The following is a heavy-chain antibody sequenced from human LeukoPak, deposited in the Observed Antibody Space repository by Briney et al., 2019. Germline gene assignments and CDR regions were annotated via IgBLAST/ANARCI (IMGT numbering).Heavy chain of an antibody. V-gene: IGHV4-34*01. J-gene: IGHJ6*02. CDR2: INHSGST. CDR1: GGSFSGYY. CDR3: ARGGGGTMVREVSYGMDV. Sequence: SETLSLTCAVYGGSFSGYYWSWIRQPPGKGLEWIGEINHSGSTNYNPSLKSRVTISVDTSKNQFSLKLSSVTAADTAVYYCARGGGGTMVREVSYGMDVWGQGTTVTVSS. D-gene: IGHD3-10*01.